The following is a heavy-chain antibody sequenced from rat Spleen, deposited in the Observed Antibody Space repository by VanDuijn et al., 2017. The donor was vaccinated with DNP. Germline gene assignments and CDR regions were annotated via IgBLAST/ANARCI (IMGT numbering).Heavy chain of an antibody. Sequence: EVQLVESGGGLVQPGRSLKLSCAASGFTFSDYNMAWVRQAPKKGLEWVATIISDGSRTPYRDSVKGRFTISRDNAKSTLYLQMDNLRSEDTATFYCATHGYPAYYFDNWGQGVMVTVSS. CDR1: GFTFSDYN. J-gene: IGHJ2*01. CDR2: IISDGSRT. D-gene: IGHD1-12*03. CDR3: ATHGYPAYYFDN. V-gene: IGHV5S10*01.